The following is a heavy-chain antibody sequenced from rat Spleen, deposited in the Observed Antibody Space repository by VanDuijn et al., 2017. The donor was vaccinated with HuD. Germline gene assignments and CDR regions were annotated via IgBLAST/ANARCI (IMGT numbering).Heavy chain of an antibody. D-gene: IGHD1-11*01. CDR3: ARHNYGGYSDY. CDR1: GFTFSDYN. J-gene: IGHJ2*01. CDR2: ISYDGSST. V-gene: IGHV5-7*01. Sequence: EVQLVESGGGLVQPGRSLRLSCAASGFTFSDYNMAWVRQAPRKGLEWVATISYDGSSTYYRDSVKGRFTISRDNAKSTLYLQMNSLRSEDTATYYCARHNYGGYSDYWGQGVMVTVSS.